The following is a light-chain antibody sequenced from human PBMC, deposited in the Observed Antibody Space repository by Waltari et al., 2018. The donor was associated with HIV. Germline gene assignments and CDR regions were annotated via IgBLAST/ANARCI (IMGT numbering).Light chain of an antibody. V-gene: IGKV3-20*01. Sequence: EIVLTQSPGPLSLSPGERAPLSCRASQSLTNNYLACYRQKPGQAPRLLIQGASSRATGIPDRFRGSGSGTDFTLTISRLEPEDVVVYHCHYYGSSWTFGQGTKVEIK. J-gene: IGKJ1*01. CDR2: GAS. CDR1: QSLTNNY. CDR3: HYYGSSWT.